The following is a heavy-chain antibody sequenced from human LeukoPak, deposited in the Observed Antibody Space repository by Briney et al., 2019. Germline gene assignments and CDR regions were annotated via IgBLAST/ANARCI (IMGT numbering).Heavy chain of an antibody. J-gene: IGHJ4*02. Sequence: SETLSLTCTVSGGSISSNGYYWGWIRQPPGKGLEWIGSIYHSGSSYYSPSLRSRVTISIDTSKNQLSLKLSSVTAADTAVYFCARLRGYSYGPGDFWGQGTLVTVSS. CDR1: GGSISSNGYY. CDR2: IYHSGSS. D-gene: IGHD5-18*01. V-gene: IGHV4-39*01. CDR3: ARLRGYSYGPGDF.